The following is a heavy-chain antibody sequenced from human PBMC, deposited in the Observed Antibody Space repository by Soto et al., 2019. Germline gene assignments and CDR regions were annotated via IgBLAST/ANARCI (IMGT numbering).Heavy chain of an antibody. CDR3: ARVCGNYVVY. V-gene: IGHV3-33*01. J-gene: IGHJ4*02. CDR1: GFTFSSFG. CDR2: IWFDGTKK. Sequence: QVQLVESGGGVVQPGRSLRLSCAASGFTFSSFGMHWVRQAPGKGLEWVALIWFDGTKKYYADSVKGRFTISRDNSRNTLYLQMNSPRAEDTAVYYCARVCGNYVVYWGQGTLVTVSS.